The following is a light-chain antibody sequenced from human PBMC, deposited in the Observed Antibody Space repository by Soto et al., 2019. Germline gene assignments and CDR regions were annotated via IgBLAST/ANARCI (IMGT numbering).Light chain of an antibody. CDR1: QTFVYRDGNTY. Sequence: VVMTQSPLSLPVTLGQPASISCKSSQTFVYRDGNTYLNWIQQRPGQSPRRLIYQVSHRDSGVPDRFSGSGSGTDFTLKISRVEAEDVGVHYCVQGTHWPPFTFGQGTKLEIK. J-gene: IGKJ2*01. CDR2: QVS. CDR3: VQGTHWPPFT. V-gene: IGKV2-30*01.